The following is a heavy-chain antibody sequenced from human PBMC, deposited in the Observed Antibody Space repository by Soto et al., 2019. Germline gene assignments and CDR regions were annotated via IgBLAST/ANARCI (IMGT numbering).Heavy chain of an antibody. V-gene: IGHV2-5*01. CDR1: GFSLSTSGVG. D-gene: IGHD1-20*01. CDR3: ARRRGYNWNNPAFDY. CDR2: IYWNDDK. Sequence: SGPTLVNPTQTRTLTCTFSGFSLSTSGVGVGWIRQPPGKAREWLALIYWNDDKKYSPSLKSRLGITKDTFRNQVVLTMTNVEPLDTATYYCARRRGYNWNNPAFDYWGQGALVTVSS. J-gene: IGHJ4*02.